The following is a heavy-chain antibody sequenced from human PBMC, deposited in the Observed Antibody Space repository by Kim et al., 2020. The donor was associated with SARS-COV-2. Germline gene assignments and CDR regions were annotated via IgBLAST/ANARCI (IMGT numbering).Heavy chain of an antibody. CDR3: VRWLFHHDAFDI. CDR2: INPNSGGT. J-gene: IGHJ3*02. Sequence: ASVKVSCKASGYTFTGYYMHWVRQAPGQGLEWMGWINPNSGGTNYAQKFQGRVTMTRDTSISTAYMELSRLRSDDTAVYYCVRWLFHHDAFDIWGQGTMVTVSS. CDR1: GYTFTGYY. D-gene: IGHD3-22*01. V-gene: IGHV1-2*02.